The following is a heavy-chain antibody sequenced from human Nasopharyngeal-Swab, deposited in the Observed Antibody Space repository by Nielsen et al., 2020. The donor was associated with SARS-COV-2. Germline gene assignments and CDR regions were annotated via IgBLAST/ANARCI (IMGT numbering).Heavy chain of an antibody. CDR3: AKGYGRPAPSTYFDN. V-gene: IGHV3-30*18. J-gene: IGHJ4*02. D-gene: IGHD2-8*01. Sequence: GESLKISCAVSEFTFSHYGTNWVRQAPGKGLEWVAVISDDGNNKYYADSVKGRFTISRDNSKNTLYLQMNSLSAEDTAVYYCAKGYGRPAPSTYFDNWGQGTLVTVSS. CDR1: EFTFSHYG. CDR2: ISDDGNNK.